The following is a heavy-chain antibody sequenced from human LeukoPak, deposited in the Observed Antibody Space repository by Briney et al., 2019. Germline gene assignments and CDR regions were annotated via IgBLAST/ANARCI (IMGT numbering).Heavy chain of an antibody. Sequence: ASVKVSCKASGYTFTTYYMHWMRQAPGQGPEWMGIINPRGGSTDYSQKFQGRVTMTTDTSTSTAYMELRSLTSDDTAVYYCAREESIGRYQFPHDSWGQGTLVTVSS. J-gene: IGHJ4*02. CDR3: AREESIGRYQFPHDS. CDR2: INPRGGST. D-gene: IGHD1-26*01. CDR1: GYTFTTYY. V-gene: IGHV1-46*01.